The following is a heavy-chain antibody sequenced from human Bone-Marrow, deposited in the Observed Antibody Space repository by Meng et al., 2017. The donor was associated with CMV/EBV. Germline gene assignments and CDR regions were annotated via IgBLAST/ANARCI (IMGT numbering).Heavy chain of an antibody. CDR3: ARDSYCSSSSCYWGYYGMDE. Sequence: GESLKISCAASGFTFSDYYMNWVRQAPGKGLEWVSSISSSTIYYADSVKGRFTISRDNAKNSLYLQMNSLRAEDTAVYYCARDSYCSSSSCYWGYYGMDEWGQGTTVTVSS. CDR2: ISSSTI. D-gene: IGHD2-2*01. V-gene: IGHV3-69-1*01. J-gene: IGHJ6*02. CDR1: GFTFSDYY.